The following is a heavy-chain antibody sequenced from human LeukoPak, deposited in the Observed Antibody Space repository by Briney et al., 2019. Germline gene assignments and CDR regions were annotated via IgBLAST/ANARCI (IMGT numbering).Heavy chain of an antibody. V-gene: IGHV4-39*01. CDR1: GGSISSSSYY. Sequence: SETLSLTCTVSGGSISSSSYYWGWIRQPPGKGLEWIGSIYYSGSTYYNPSLKSRVTISVDTSKNQFSLKLSSVTAADTAVYYCASPETVAVAGPLEYRGQGTLVTVSS. J-gene: IGHJ4*02. CDR2: IYYSGST. CDR3: ASPETVAVAGPLEY. D-gene: IGHD6-19*01.